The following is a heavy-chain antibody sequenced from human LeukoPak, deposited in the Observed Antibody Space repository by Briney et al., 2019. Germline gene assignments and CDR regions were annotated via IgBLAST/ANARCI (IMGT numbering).Heavy chain of an antibody. CDR1: GFTFSSYG. D-gene: IGHD2-2*01. V-gene: IGHV3-30*18. J-gene: IGHJ4*02. CDR3: AKDPLSYCSSTSCYWGYFDY. Sequence: GGSLRLSCAASGFTFSSYGMHWVRQAPGKGLEGVAVISYDGSNKYYADSVKGRFTISRDNSKNTLYLQMNSLRAEDTAVYYCAKDPLSYCSSTSCYWGYFDYWGQGTLVTVSS. CDR2: ISYDGSNK.